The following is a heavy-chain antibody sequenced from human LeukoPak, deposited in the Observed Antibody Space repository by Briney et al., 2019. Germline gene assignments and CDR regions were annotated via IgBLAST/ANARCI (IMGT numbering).Heavy chain of an antibody. J-gene: IGHJ4*02. V-gene: IGHV4-31*03. CDR2: IYYSGTT. D-gene: IGHD4-17*01. CDR1: GGSISSGGYY. CDR3: ARSGTVTTWNY. Sequence: SQTLSLTCTVSGGSISSGGYYWSWSRQHPGKGLEWIGCIYYSGTTYYHPPLTSRVAISVDTSKNQFSLKLSSVTAADTAVYYCARSGTVTTWNYWGQGTLVTVSS.